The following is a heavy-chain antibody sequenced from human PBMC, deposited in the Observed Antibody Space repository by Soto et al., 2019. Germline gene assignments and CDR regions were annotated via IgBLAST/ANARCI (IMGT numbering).Heavy chain of an antibody. Sequence: GGSLRLSCAASGFTFSSYGMHWVRQAPGKGLEWVAVIWYDGSNKYYADSVKGRFTISRDNSKNTLYLQMNSLRAEDTDVYYCATSGRDILTEPLDYWGQGTLVTVSS. V-gene: IGHV3-33*01. CDR3: ATSGRDILTEPLDY. J-gene: IGHJ4*02. CDR2: IWYDGSNK. CDR1: GFTFSSYG. D-gene: IGHD3-9*01.